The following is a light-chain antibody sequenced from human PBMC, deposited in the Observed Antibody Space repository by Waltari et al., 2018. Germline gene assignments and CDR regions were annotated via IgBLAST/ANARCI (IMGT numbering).Light chain of an antibody. J-gene: IGLJ2*01. CDR3: QTWATGIRV. CDR1: SGHSSHA. CDR2: LNSDGSH. V-gene: IGLV4-69*01. Sequence: QLVLTQSPSASASLGASVKLTCTLSSGHSSHAIAWHQQQPEKGPRYLMRLNSDGSHTKGDGIPDRFSGSRSGAERYLTISSLQSEDEADYYCQTWATGIRVFGGGTKLTVL.